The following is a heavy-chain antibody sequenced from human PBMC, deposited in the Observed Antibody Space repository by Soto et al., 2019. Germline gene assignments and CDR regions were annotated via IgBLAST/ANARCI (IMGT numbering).Heavy chain of an antibody. CDR3: ARSYGDSNDAFDI. CDR2: IYYSGST. V-gene: IGHV4-39*01. D-gene: IGHD4-17*01. Sequence: SETLSLTCTVSGGSISSSSYYWGWIRQPPGKGLEWIGSIYYSGSTYYNPSLKSRVTISVDTSKNQFSLKLSSVTAADTAVYYCARSYGDSNDAFDIWGQGTMVTVSS. J-gene: IGHJ3*02. CDR1: GGSISSSSYY.